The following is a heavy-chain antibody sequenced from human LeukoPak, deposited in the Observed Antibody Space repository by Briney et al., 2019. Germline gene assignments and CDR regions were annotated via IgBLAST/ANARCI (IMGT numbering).Heavy chain of an antibody. D-gene: IGHD5-12*01. J-gene: IGHJ6*02. CDR1: GFTFSGSA. V-gene: IGHV3-73*01. Sequence: GGSLKLSCAASGFTFSGSAMHWVRQASGKGLEWVGRIRSKANSYATTYTASVKGRFTISRDDSKNTAYLQMNSLKTEDTAVYYCSSSMVATYDYYYGMDVWGQGTTVTVSS. CDR2: IRSKANSYAT. CDR3: SSSMVATYDYYYGMDV.